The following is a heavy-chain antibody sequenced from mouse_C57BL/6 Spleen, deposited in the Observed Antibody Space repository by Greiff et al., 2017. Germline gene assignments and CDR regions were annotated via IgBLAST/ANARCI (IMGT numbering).Heavy chain of an antibody. CDR2: IYPGDGDT. CDR3: ARSHYYGALDY. D-gene: IGHD1-2*01. J-gene: IGHJ2*01. Sequence: VQLQQSGAELVKPGASVKISCKASGYAFSSYWMNWVKQRPGKGLEWIGQIYPGDGDTNYNGKFKGKATLTADKSSSTAYMQLSSLTSEDSAVYFCARSHYYGALDYWGQGTTLTVSS. V-gene: IGHV1-80*01. CDR1: GYAFSSYW.